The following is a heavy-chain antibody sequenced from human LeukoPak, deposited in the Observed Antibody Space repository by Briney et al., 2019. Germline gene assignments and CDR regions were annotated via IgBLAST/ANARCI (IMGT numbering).Heavy chain of an antibody. CDR2: IYSADTT. CDR1: GFTLSSDY. CDR3: AREDRWMCGFDY. Sequence: PGGSLRLSCAASGFTLSSDYMTWVRQAPGKGLEWVSIIYSADTTYYQDSGRGRVTISRDNSKYTLYLQMNSLRAEDSSVYYCAREDRWMCGFDYCGQGTLVTVSS. D-gene: IGHD2-21*01. V-gene: IGHV3-66*01. J-gene: IGHJ4*02.